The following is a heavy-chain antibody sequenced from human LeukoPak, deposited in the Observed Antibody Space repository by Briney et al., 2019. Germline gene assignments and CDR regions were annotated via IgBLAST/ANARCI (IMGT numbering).Heavy chain of an antibody. J-gene: IGHJ4*02. D-gene: IGHD3-22*01. V-gene: IGHV1-69*06. CDR1: GYTFTSYG. CDR2: IIPIFGTA. CDR3: ASWGEGNNYYDSSGYSIDY. Sequence: GASVKVSCKASGYTFTSYGISWVRQAPGQGLEWMGGIIPIFGTANYAQKFQGRVTITADKSTSTAYMELSSLRSEDTAVYYCASWGEGNNYYDSSGYSIDYWGQGTLVTVSS.